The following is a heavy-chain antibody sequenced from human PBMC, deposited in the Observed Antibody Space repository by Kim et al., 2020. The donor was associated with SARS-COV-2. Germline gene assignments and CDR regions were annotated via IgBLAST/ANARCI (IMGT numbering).Heavy chain of an antibody. V-gene: IGHV3-74*01. Sequence: GGSLRLSCAASGFTFSSYWMHWVRQAPGKGLVWVSRINSDGSSTSYADSVKGRFTISRDNAKNTLYLQMNSLRAEDTAVYYCARGRVLVPAAMSYWGQGTLVTVSS. D-gene: IGHD2-2*01. CDR1: GFTFSSYW. CDR3: ARGRVLVPAAMSY. CDR2: INSDGSST. J-gene: IGHJ4*02.